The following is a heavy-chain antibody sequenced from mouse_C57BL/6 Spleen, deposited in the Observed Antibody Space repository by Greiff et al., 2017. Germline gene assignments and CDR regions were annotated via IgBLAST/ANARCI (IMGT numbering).Heavy chain of an antibody. CDR1: GYTFTSYW. CDR3: ASWGYAMDY. Sequence: VQLQQPGAELVMPGASVKLSCKASGYTFTSYWMHWVKQRPGQGLEWIGEIDPYDSYTNYKQKFKGKSTLTVDKSSSTAYMQLSSLTSEDSAVSYCASWGYAMDYWGQGTSVTVSS. V-gene: IGHV1-69*01. D-gene: IGHD4-1*01. CDR2: IDPYDSYT. J-gene: IGHJ4*01.